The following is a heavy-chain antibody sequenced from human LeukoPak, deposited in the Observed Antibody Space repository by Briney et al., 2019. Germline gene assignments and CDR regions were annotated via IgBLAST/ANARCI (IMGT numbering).Heavy chain of an antibody. J-gene: IGHJ6*02. Sequence: GGSLRLSCAASGFTFSNAWMSWVRQAPGKGLEWVGRIKSKTDGGTTDYAAPVKGRFTISRDDSKNTLYLQMNSLKTEDTAVYYCTTDPYLWSPIVEVWGQGTTVTVSS. CDR1: GFTFSNAW. CDR2: IKSKTDGGTT. V-gene: IGHV3-15*01. D-gene: IGHD3-10*01. CDR3: TTDPYLWSPIVEV.